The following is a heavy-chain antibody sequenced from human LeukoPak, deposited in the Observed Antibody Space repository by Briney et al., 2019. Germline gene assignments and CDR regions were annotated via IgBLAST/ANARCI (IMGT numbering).Heavy chain of an antibody. J-gene: IGHJ5*02. D-gene: IGHD2-2*02. CDR3: AREGEGDCSSTSCYTRWFDP. CDR2: IYYSGST. Sequence: SGTLSLTCAVSGGSISSSNWLSWVRPPPGKGLGWIGYIYYSGSTNYNPSLKSRVTISVDTSKNQFSLKLSSVTAADTAVYYCAREGEGDCSSTSCYTRWFDPWGQGTLVTVSS. CDR1: GGSISSSNW. V-gene: IGHV4-4*02.